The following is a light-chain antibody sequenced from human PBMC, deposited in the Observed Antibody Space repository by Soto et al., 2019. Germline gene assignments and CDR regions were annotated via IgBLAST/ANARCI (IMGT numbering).Light chain of an antibody. CDR2: DAS. J-gene: IGKJ1*01. CDR1: QSVSSY. Sequence: EIVLTQSPATLSLSPGERATLSCRASQSVSSYLAWYQQKPGQAPRLLIYDASNRATGIPARFSGSGSGTDFTLTISSLETEEFAVYYCQQRSNWPTFGQGTKVEIK. CDR3: QQRSNWPT. V-gene: IGKV3-11*01.